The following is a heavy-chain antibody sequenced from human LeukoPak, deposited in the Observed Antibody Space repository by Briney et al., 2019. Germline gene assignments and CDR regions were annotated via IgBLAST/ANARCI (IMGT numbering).Heavy chain of an antibody. CDR3: ARVSDYDFWSGYRVYYYYGMDV. V-gene: IGHV3-33*01. CDR1: GFTFSSYG. D-gene: IGHD3-3*01. CDR2: IWYDGSNK. Sequence: GGSLRLSCAASGFTFSSYGMHWVRQAPGKGLEWVAVIWYDGSNKYYADSVKGRFTISRDNSKNTLYLQMNSLRAEDTAVYYCARVSDYDFWSGYRVYYYYGMDVWGQGTTATVSS. J-gene: IGHJ6*02.